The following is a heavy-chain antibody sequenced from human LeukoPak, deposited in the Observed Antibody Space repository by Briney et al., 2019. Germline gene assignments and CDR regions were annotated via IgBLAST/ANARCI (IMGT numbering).Heavy chain of an antibody. CDR1: GFTFGDYA. Sequence: GGSLRLSCTASGFTFGDYAMSWFRQAPGKGLEWVSYISSSGSTIYYADSVKGRFTISRDNAKNSLYLQMNSLRAEDTAVYYCARLAVRGVVDYWGQGTLVTVSS. CDR2: ISSSGSTI. CDR3: ARLAVRGVVDY. J-gene: IGHJ4*02. D-gene: IGHD3-10*01. V-gene: IGHV3-48*03.